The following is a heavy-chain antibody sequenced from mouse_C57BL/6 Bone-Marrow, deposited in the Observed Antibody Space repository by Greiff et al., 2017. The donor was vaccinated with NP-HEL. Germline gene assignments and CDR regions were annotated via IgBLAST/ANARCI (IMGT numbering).Heavy chain of an antibody. CDR3: ADYYGSYFDY. CDR2: INPYNGGT. CDR1: GYTFTDYY. Sequence: VQLQQSGPVLVKPGASVKMSCKASGYTFTDYYMNWVKQSHGKSLEWIGVINPYNGGTSYNQKFKGKAPLTVDKSSSTAYMELNSLTSEDSAVYYCADYYGSYFDYWGQGTTLTVSS. V-gene: IGHV1-19*01. D-gene: IGHD1-1*01. J-gene: IGHJ2*01.